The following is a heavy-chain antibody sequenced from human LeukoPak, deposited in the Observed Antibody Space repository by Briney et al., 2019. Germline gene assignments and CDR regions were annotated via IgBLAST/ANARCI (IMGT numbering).Heavy chain of an antibody. D-gene: IGHD4-17*01. CDR3: ARGNDYGDCFDY. CDR1: GYTFPGYY. J-gene: IGHJ4*02. CDR2: INPNSGGT. Sequence: ASVKVSCKASGYTFPGYYMHWVRQAPGQGLEWMGWINPNSGGTNYAQKFQGRVTMTRDTSISTAYMELSRLRSDDTAVYYCARGNDYGDCFDYWGQGTLVTVSS. V-gene: IGHV1-2*02.